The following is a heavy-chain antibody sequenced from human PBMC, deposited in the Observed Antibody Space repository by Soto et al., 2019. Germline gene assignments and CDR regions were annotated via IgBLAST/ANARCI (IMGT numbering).Heavy chain of an antibody. D-gene: IGHD3-22*01. CDR2: IIPIFGTA. Sequence: SVKVSCTASVGTFGSYAISWVRQAPGQGLEWMGGIIPIFGTANYAQKFQGRVTITADESTSTAYMELSSLRSEDTAVYYCAIAPYYYDSSGYHYFDYWGQGTLVTAPQ. J-gene: IGHJ4*02. V-gene: IGHV1-69*13. CDR1: VGTFGSYA. CDR3: AIAPYYYDSSGYHYFDY.